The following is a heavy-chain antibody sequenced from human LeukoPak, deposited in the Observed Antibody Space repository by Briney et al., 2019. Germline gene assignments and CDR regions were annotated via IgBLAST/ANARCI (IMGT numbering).Heavy chain of an antibody. CDR2: ISSSSSTI. J-gene: IGHJ4*02. CDR3: ARDGGYCSSTSCYTGASDY. Sequence: GGSLRLSCAASGFTFSSYSMNWVRQTPGKGLEWVSYISSSSSTIYYADSVKGRFTISRDNAKNSLYLQMNSLRAEDTAVYYCARDGGYCSSTSCYTGASDYWGQGTLVTVSS. D-gene: IGHD2-2*02. CDR1: GFTFSSYS. V-gene: IGHV3-48*01.